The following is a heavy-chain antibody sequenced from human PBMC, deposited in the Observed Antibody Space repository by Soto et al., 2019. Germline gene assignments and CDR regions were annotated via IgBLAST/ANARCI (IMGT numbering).Heavy chain of an antibody. CDR2: ISWNSGTI. CDR1: GFTFDDNA. V-gene: IGHV3-9*01. Sequence: EVQLVESGGGLVQPGRSLRLSCVASGFTFDDNAMHWVRQAPGKGLEWVSSISWNSGTIDYADSVKGRFTISRDNAKNSLYLQMKSLRVEDTALYYCAKDMSDDLRVPLNGMDVWGQGTTVTVSS. J-gene: IGHJ6*02. D-gene: IGHD1-1*01. CDR3: AKDMSDDLRVPLNGMDV.